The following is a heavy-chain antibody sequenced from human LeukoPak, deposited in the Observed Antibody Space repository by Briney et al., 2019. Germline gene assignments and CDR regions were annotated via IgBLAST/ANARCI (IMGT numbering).Heavy chain of an antibody. V-gene: IGHV3-48*01. Sequence: GGSLRLSCAASGFTFSSYSMNWVRQAPGKGLEWVSYISSSSSTIYYADSVKGRFTISRDNAKNSLYLQMNSLRAEDTAVYYCAREGLSVTSYYYYYYMDVWGKGTTATVSS. CDR3: AREGLSVTSYYYYYYMDV. J-gene: IGHJ6*03. D-gene: IGHD4-11*01. CDR2: ISSSSSTI. CDR1: GFTFSSYS.